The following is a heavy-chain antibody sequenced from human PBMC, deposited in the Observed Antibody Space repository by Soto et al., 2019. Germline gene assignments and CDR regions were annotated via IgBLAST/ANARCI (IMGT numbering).Heavy chain of an antibody. Sequence: PSETLSLTCAVSGGSISSGGYSWSWIRQPPGKGLEWIGYIYHSGNTYYNPSLKSRVTISVDRSKNQFSLKLSSVTAADTAVYYCARHTAVVVPAAMPAENYYYYYGMDVWGQGTXVTVSS. CDR2: IYHSGNT. CDR3: ARHTAVVVPAAMPAENYYYYYGMDV. CDR1: GGSISSGGYS. D-gene: IGHD2-2*01. V-gene: IGHV4-30-2*01. J-gene: IGHJ6*02.